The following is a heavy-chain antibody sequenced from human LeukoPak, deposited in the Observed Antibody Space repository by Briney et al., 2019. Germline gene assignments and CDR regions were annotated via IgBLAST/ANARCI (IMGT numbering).Heavy chain of an antibody. CDR3: AIQDTAMVSGFDY. J-gene: IGHJ4*02. CDR1: GGTFSGYA. D-gene: IGHD5-18*01. V-gene: IGHV1-69*05. CDR2: IIPIFGTA. Sequence: AASVKVSCKASGGTFSGYAISWVRQAPGQGLEWVGGIIPIFGTANYAQKFQGRVTITTDESTSTAYMELSSLRSEDTAVYYCAIQDTAMVSGFDYWGQGTLVTVSS.